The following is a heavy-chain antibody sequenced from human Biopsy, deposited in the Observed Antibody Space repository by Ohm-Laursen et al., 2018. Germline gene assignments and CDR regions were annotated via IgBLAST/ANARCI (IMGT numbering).Heavy chain of an antibody. V-gene: IGHV3-11*01. CDR1: GFHFSDYY. Sequence: LRLSCAASGFHFSDYYMSWIRQAAGKTLEWISYIASSGGTTYYLDSVKGRFTISRDNAEKSLYLQMNSLRAEDTAVYYCARDTPETYDYDNDDNSPFPRRYIDYWGQGTLVTVSS. J-gene: IGHJ4*02. CDR3: ARDTPETYDYDNDDNSPFPRRYIDY. D-gene: IGHD3-22*01. CDR2: IASSGGTT.